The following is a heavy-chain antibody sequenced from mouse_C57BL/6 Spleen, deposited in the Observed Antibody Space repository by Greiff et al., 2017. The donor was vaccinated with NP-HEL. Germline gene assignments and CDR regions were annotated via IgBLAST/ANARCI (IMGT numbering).Heavy chain of an antibody. J-gene: IGHJ2*01. Sequence: VKLVESGAELVKPGASVKISCKASGYAFSSYWMNWVKQRPGKGLEWIGQIYPGDGDTNYNGKFKGKATLTADKSSSTAYMQLSSLTSEDSAVYFCARYYYGSSGEYWGQGTTLTVSS. CDR3: ARYYYGSSGEY. CDR2: IYPGDGDT. V-gene: IGHV1-80*01. D-gene: IGHD1-1*01. CDR1: GYAFSSYW.